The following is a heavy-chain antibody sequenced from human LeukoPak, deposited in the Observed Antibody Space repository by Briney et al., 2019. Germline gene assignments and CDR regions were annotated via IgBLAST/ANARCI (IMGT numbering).Heavy chain of an antibody. D-gene: IGHD6-13*01. CDR3: ARGVKAAAGSPPTLDS. CDR1: GGSISSSSYY. V-gene: IGHV4-39*07. Sequence: PSETLSLTCTVSGGSISSSSYYWGWIRQPPGKGLEWIGSIYYSGSTYYNPSLKSRVTISVDTSKNQFSLKLSSVTAADTAVYYCARGVKAAAGSPPTLDSWGQGTLVTVSS. J-gene: IGHJ4*02. CDR2: IYYSGST.